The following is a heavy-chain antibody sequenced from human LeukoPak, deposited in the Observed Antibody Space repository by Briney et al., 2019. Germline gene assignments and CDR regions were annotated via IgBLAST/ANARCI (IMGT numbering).Heavy chain of an antibody. J-gene: IGHJ4*02. Sequence: GGSLRLSCAASGFTFSSYAMGWVRQAPGKGLEWVSYISSSGSTIYYADSVKGRFTISRDNAKNSLYLQMNSLRAEDTAVYYCASHPTRDGGWTYYFDYWGQGTLVTVSS. CDR2: ISSSGSTI. CDR1: GFTFSSYA. CDR3: ASHPTRDGGWTYYFDY. D-gene: IGHD6-19*01. V-gene: IGHV3-48*03.